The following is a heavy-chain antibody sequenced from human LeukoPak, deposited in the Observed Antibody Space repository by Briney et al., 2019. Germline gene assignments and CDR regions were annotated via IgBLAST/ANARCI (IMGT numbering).Heavy chain of an antibody. D-gene: IGHD1-26*01. CDR2: IIPIFGTA. J-gene: IGHJ6*03. V-gene: IGHV1-69*05. Sequence: ASVKVSCKASGGTFSSYAISWVRQAPGQGLEWMGGIIPIFGTANYAQKFQGRVTITTDESTSTAYMELSSLRSEDMAVYYCARGVGATTSYYYYYMDVWGKGTTVTVSS. CDR3: ARGVGATTSYYYYYMDV. CDR1: GGTFSSYA.